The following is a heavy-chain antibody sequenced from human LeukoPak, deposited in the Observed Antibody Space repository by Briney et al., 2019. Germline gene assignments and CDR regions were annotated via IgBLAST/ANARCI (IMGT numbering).Heavy chain of an antibody. CDR2: IYYSGST. CDR3: ARPDYYGSGFDP. D-gene: IGHD3-10*01. Sequence: SETLSLTCTVSGGSISSSSYYWGWIRQPPGKGLEWIGSIYYSGSTYYNPSLKSRVTISVDTSKNQFSLKLSSVTAADTAVYYCARPDYYGSGFDPWGQGTLVTVSS. V-gene: IGHV4-39*01. J-gene: IGHJ5*02. CDR1: GGSISSSSYY.